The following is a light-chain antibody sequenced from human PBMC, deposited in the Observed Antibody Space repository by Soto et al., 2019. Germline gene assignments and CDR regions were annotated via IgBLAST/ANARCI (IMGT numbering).Light chain of an antibody. CDR3: LLSYSGAHVV. CDR1: TGAVTSGHY. J-gene: IGLJ2*01. Sequence: QTVVTQEPSLTVSPEGTVTLTCGSSTGAVTSGHYPYWFQQKPGQAPRTLIYDTSNKHSWTPARFSGSLLGGKAALTLSGAQPEDEGEYYCLLSYSGAHVVFGGGTKVTVL. CDR2: DTS. V-gene: IGLV7-46*01.